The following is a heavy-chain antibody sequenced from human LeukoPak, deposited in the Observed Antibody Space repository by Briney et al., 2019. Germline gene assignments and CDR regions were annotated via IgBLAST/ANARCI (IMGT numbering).Heavy chain of an antibody. CDR3: ARGSQHNWFDP. CDR2: IYTSGST. V-gene: IGHV4-4*07. J-gene: IGHJ5*02. CDR1: GGSISTYY. Sequence: PSETLSLTCTVSGGSISTYYWSWIRQPAGKGLEWIGRIYTSGSTNYNPSLKSRLTMSVDTSENQFSLKLRSVTAADTAMYYCARGSQHNWFDPWGQGILVTVSS.